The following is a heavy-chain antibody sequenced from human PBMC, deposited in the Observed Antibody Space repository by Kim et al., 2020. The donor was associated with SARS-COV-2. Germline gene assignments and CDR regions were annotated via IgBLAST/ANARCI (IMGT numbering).Heavy chain of an antibody. J-gene: IGHJ3*02. CDR2: ISSSSSYI. V-gene: IGHV3-21*01. CDR3: ASPNLWFGELDAFDI. D-gene: IGHD3-10*01. Sequence: GGSLRLSCAASGFTFSSYSMNWVRQAPGKGLEWVSSISSSSSYIYYADSVKGRFTISRDNAKNSLYLQMNSLRAEDTAVYYCASPNLWFGELDAFDIWGQGTMVTVSS. CDR1: GFTFSSYS.